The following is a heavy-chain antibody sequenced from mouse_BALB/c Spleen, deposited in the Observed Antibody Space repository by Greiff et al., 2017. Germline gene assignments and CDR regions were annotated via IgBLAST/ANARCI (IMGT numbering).Heavy chain of an antibody. V-gene: IGHV14-3*02. Sequence: DVKLQESGAELVKPGASVKLSCTASGFNIKDTYMHWVKQRPEQGLEWIGRIDPANGNTKYDPKFQGKATITADTSSNTAYLQLSSLTSEDTAVYYCARNDYDVDYFDYWGQGTTLTVSS. CDR2: IDPANGNT. J-gene: IGHJ2*01. D-gene: IGHD2-4*01. CDR1: GFNIKDTY. CDR3: ARNDYDVDYFDY.